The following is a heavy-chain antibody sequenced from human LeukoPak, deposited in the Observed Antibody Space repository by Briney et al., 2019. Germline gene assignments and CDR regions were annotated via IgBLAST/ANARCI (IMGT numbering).Heavy chain of an antibody. CDR3: AREGRWLQLPWYXDL. CDR2: IIPIFGTA. Sequence: SVKVSCKASGGTFSSYAISWVRQAPGQGLEWMGGIIPIFGTANYAQKFQGRVTITTDESTSTAYMELSSLRSEDTAVYYCAREGRWLQLPWYXDLXGRXXXXTV. D-gene: IGHD5-24*01. J-gene: IGHJ2*01. CDR1: GGTFSSYA. V-gene: IGHV1-69*05.